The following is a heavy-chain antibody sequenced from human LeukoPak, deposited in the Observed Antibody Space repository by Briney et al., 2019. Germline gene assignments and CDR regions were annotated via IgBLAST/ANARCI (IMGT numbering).Heavy chain of an antibody. CDR1: GFTFSSYE. CDR3: AKSFYYYYMDV. Sequence: GGSLRLSCAASGFTFSSYEMNWVRQAPGKGLEWVSYISSSGSTIYYADSVKGRFTISRDNSKNTLYLQMNSLRAEDTAVYYCAKSFYYYYMDVWGKGTTVTISS. J-gene: IGHJ6*03. V-gene: IGHV3-48*03. CDR2: ISSSGSTI.